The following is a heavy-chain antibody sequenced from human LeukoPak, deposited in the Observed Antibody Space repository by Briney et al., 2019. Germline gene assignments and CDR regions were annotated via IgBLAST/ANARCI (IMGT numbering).Heavy chain of an antibody. CDR3: ARAERWLPYYFDY. CDR2: IYSGGST. CDR1: GFTVSSNY. J-gene: IGHJ4*02. V-gene: IGHV3-53*01. D-gene: IGHD5-24*01. Sequence: GSLRLSCAASGFTVSSNYMSWVRQAPGKGLEWVSVIYSGGSTYYADSVKGRFTISRDNSKNTLYLQMNSLRAEDTAVYYCARAERWLPYYFDYWGQGTLVTVSS.